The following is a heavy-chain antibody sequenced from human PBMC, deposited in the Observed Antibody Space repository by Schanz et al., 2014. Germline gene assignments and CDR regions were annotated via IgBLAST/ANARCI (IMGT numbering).Heavy chain of an antibody. V-gene: IGHV3-30-3*01. J-gene: IGHJ6*03. CDR3: ARDGDRFYHNYYMDV. CDR1: GFTFSSYA. CDR2: ISYDGRNK. D-gene: IGHD4-17*01. Sequence: QVQLVESGGGVVQPGRSLRLSCAASGFTFSSYAMHWVRQAPGKGLEWVAVISYDGRNKYYADSVKGQFTISRDNARNSLYLHMNPLGAEDTAVYYYARDGDRFYHNYYMDVWGKGTTVTVSS.